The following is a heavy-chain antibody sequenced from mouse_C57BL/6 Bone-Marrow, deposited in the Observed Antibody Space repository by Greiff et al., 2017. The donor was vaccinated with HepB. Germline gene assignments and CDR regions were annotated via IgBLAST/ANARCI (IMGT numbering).Heavy chain of an antibody. CDR1: GFTFSSYA. CDR3: ARGLNYYGSSYGGY. CDR2: ISDGGSYT. D-gene: IGHD1-1*01. J-gene: IGHJ2*01. V-gene: IGHV5-4*03. Sequence: EVMLVESGGGLVKPGGSLKLSCAASGFTFSSYAMSWVRQTPEKRLEWVATISDGGSYTYYPDNVKGRFTISRDNAKNNLYLQMSHLKSEDTAMYYCARGLNYYGSSYGGYWGQGTTLTVS.